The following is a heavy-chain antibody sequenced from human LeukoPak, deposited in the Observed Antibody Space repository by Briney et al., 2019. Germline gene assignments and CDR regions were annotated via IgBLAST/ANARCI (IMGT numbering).Heavy chain of an antibody. D-gene: IGHD5-18*01. Sequence: ASVKVSCKASGYTFTSYGISWVRQAPGQGLEWMGWIGAYNGNTNYAQKLQGRVTMTTDTSTSTAYMELRSLRSDDTAVYYCATVDTAMVHFDYWGQGTLVTVSS. CDR2: IGAYNGNT. V-gene: IGHV1-18*04. J-gene: IGHJ4*02. CDR1: GYTFTSYG. CDR3: ATVDTAMVHFDY.